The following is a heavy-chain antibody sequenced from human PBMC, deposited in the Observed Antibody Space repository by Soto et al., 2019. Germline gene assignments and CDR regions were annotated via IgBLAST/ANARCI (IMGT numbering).Heavy chain of an antibody. Sequence: GASVKVSCKASGGTFSSYSISWARQAPGQGLEWMGGIIPIFGTANYAQKFQGRVTITADESTSTAYMELSSLRSEDTAVYYCARCLRLNSGWYVAGSTRYGMDVWGQGTTVTVSS. D-gene: IGHD6-19*01. CDR3: ARCLRLNSGWYVAGSTRYGMDV. CDR1: GGTFSSYS. J-gene: IGHJ6*02. CDR2: IIPIFGTA. V-gene: IGHV1-69*13.